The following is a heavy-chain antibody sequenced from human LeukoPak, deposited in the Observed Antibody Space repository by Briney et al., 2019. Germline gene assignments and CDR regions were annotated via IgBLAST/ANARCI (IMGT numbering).Heavy chain of an antibody. V-gene: IGHV3-13*05. D-gene: IGHD6-13*01. CDR1: GFTFSNFD. CDR2: IGTAGDP. CDR3: SRGGAPAGYAYDI. Sequence: GGSLRLSCATSGFTFSNFDLHGVRQATGEGLEWVSAIGTAGDPYYPDSVKGRFTISRDNAKNSFYLQMNNLRAGDTAVYYCSRGGAPAGYAYDIWGHGTVVTVSS. J-gene: IGHJ3*02.